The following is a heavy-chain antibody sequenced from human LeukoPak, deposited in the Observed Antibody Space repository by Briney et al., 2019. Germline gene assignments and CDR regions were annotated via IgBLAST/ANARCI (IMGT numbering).Heavy chain of an antibody. CDR1: GYTFTGYY. V-gene: IGHV1-2*02. Sequence: ASVKVSCKASGYTFTGYYMHWVRQAPGQGLEWMGWINPNSGGTNLAQKFQGRVTMTRDTSITTAYMELSRLTSDDTAVYYCARGRGLGVIITYYFDYWGQGTLVTVSS. J-gene: IGHJ4*02. CDR3: ARGRGLGVIITYYFDY. CDR2: INPNSGGT. D-gene: IGHD3-10*01.